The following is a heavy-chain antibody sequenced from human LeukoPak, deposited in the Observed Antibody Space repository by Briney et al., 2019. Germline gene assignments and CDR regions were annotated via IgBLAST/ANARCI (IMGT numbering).Heavy chain of an antibody. CDR2: IYYSGST. Sequence: SQTLSLTCAVSGGSISSGGYSWSWIRQPPGKGLEWIGYIYYSGSTYYNPSLKSRVTISVDTSKNQLSLKLSSVTAADTAVYYLAGDLSRMVRGFTHRFFDYWGQGTLVTVSS. D-gene: IGHD3-10*01. V-gene: IGHV4-31*11. CDR3: AGDLSRMVRGFTHRFFDY. CDR1: GGSISSGGYS. J-gene: IGHJ4*02.